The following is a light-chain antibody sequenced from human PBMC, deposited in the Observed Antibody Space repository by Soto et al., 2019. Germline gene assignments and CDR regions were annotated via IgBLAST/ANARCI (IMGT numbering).Light chain of an antibody. V-gene: IGKV1D-12*01. CDR1: QDINNW. Sequence: DIQVTQSPSSVSASVGDRVTITCRASQDINNWLAWYQQKPGKAPKLLIYTTSNLQSGVPSRFSGSGSGTDFTLTIISLQPEDFATYYCQQANSFPLTFGGGTKVEIK. CDR3: QQANSFPLT. J-gene: IGKJ4*01. CDR2: TTS.